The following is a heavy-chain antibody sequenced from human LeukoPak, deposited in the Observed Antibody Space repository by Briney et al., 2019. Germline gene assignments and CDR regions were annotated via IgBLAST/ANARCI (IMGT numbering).Heavy chain of an antibody. J-gene: IGHJ5*02. CDR1: GYTFTGYY. V-gene: IGHV1-2*02. CDR3: ARDTAMVTYWFDP. Sequence: GESLKISCKGSGYTFTGYYMHWVRQAPGQGLEWMGWINPNSGGTNYAQKFQGRVTMTRDTSISTAYMELSRLRSDDTAVYYCARDTAMVTYWFDPWGQGTLVTVSS. D-gene: IGHD5-18*01. CDR2: INPNSGGT.